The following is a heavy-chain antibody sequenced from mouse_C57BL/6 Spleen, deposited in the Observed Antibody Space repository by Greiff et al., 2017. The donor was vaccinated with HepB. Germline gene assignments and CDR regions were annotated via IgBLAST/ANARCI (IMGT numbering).Heavy chain of an antibody. CDR2: ISYDGSN. V-gene: IGHV3-6*01. CDR1: GYSITSGYY. Sequence: VQLKESGPGLVKPSQSLSLTCSVTGYSITSGYYWNWIRQFPGNKLEWMGYISYDGSNNYNPSLKNRISITRDTSKNQFFLKLNSVTTEDTATYYCARDIRVVDWYFDVWGTGTTVTVSS. D-gene: IGHD1-1*01. CDR3: ARDIRVVDWYFDV. J-gene: IGHJ1*03.